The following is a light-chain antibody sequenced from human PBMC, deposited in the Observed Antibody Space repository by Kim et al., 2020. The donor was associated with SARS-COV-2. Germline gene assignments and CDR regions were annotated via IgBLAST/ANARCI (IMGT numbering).Light chain of an antibody. CDR3: ATWDSSLSAVV. V-gene: IGLV1-51*01. Sequence: GQKVTISCSGSASNIGNNYVSWYHQIPGTAPKLLIYDNNKRPSGIPDRFSGSRSGTSATLDITGLQAGDEVDYYCATWDSSLSAVVFGGGTQLTVL. CDR1: ASNIGNNY. CDR2: DNN. J-gene: IGLJ2*01.